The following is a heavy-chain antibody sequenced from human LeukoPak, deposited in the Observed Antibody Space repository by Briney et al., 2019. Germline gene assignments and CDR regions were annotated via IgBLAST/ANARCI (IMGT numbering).Heavy chain of an antibody. J-gene: IGHJ4*02. CDR2: ISGSGGST. D-gene: IGHD3-10*01. CDR3: AKGVTYYYGSGSPVFFDY. CDR1: GFTFSSYA. Sequence: GGSLRLSCAASGFTFSSYAMSWVRQAPGKGLEWVSAISGSGGSTYYADSVKGRFTISRDNSKNTLYLQMNSLRAEDTAVYYCAKGVTYYYGSGSPVFFDYWGQGTLVTVSS. V-gene: IGHV3-23*01.